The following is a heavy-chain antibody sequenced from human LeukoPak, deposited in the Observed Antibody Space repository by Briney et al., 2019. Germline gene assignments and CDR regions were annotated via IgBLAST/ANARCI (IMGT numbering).Heavy chain of an antibody. CDR2: ISAYNGNT. CDR1: GYTFTSYG. D-gene: IGHD6-19*01. Sequence: ASVKVSCKASGYTFTSYGISWVRQAPGQGLEWMGWISAYNGNTNYAQKLQGRVTMTTDTSTSTAYMELRSLRSDDTAVYYCARDYDSGWYLTECGMDVWGKGTTVTVSS. J-gene: IGHJ6*04. V-gene: IGHV1-18*04. CDR3: ARDYDSGWYLTECGMDV.